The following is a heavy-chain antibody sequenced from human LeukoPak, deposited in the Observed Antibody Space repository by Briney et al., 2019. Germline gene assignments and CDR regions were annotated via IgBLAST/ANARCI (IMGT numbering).Heavy chain of an antibody. V-gene: IGHV1-18*01. J-gene: IGHJ4*02. CDR2: ISAYNGNT. Sequence: ASVKVSCKASGYTFISYGISWVRQAPGQGLEWMGWISAYNGNTNYAQKLQGRVTMTTDTSTSTAYMELRSLRSDDTAVYYCARDFGGWYYDSSGYSTFDYWGQGTLVTVSS. CDR3: ARDFGGWYYDSSGYSTFDY. D-gene: IGHD3-22*01. CDR1: GYTFISYG.